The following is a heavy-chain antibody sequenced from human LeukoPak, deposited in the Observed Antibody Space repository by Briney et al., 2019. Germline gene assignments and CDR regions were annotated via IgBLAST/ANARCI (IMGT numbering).Heavy chain of an antibody. CDR3: ARVCRTSCYDY. V-gene: IGHV3-48*01. J-gene: IGHJ4*02. Sequence: GGSLRLSCAASGFTFSSYSMNWVRQAPGKGLEGVSYISSSSSTIYYADSVKGRFTISRDNAKNSLYLQMNSLKAEDTAVYYCARVCRTSCYDYWGQGTLVTASS. CDR1: GFTFSSYS. D-gene: IGHD2-2*01. CDR2: ISSSSSTI.